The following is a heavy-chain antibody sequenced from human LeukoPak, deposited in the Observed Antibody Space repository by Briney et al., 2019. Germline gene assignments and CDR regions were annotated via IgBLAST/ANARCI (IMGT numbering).Heavy chain of an antibody. CDR3: ARDQGSGWYNDAFDI. J-gene: IGHJ3*02. V-gene: IGHV4-59*01. D-gene: IGHD6-19*01. Sequence: SETLSLTCTVSGVSISSYYWSWIRQPPGKGLEWIGYIYYSGSTNYNPSLKSRVTISVDTSKNQFSLKLSSVTAADTAVYYCARDQGSGWYNDAFDIWGQGTMVTVSS. CDR2: IYYSGST. CDR1: GVSISSYY.